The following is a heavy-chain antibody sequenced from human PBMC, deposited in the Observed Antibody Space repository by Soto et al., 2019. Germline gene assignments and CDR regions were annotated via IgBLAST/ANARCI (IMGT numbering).Heavy chain of an antibody. V-gene: IGHV1-18*01. Sequence: QVQLVQSGAEVKRPGASVKVSCKASGYTFINHGISWVRQARGQGLEWMGWISTFNGNTVFAQKLADRVTLTTDTSTTTAYMELRSLTSDDTAIYFCARHRPRRENEPPQPWVAMDAWGQGSTVTVSS. J-gene: IGHJ6*02. CDR2: ISTFNGNT. D-gene: IGHD1-1*01. CDR3: ARHRPRRENEPPQPWVAMDA. CDR1: GYTFINHG.